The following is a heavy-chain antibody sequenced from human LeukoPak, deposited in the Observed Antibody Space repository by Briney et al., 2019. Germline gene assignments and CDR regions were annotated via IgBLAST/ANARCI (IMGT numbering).Heavy chain of an antibody. V-gene: IGHV3-30-3*01. CDR3: AIHDY. CDR2: ISYDGSNK. CDR1: GFTFSSYA. J-gene: IGHJ4*02. Sequence: PGGSLRLSCAASGFTFSSYAMHWVRQAPGKGLEWVAVISYDGSNKYYADSVKGRFTISRDNSENTLYLQMNSLRAEDTAVYYCAIHDYWGQGTLVTVSS.